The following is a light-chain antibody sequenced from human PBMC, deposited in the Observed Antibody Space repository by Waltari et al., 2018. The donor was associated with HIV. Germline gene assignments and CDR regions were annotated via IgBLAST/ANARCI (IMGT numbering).Light chain of an antibody. CDR3: SSYTSTSTVYV. CDR2: AGS. Sequence: QSALTQPASVSGSPGRSITISCTGTSSDVGGYNSVPWYQLHPGKAPKLIIYAGSNRPSGVSNRFSGSKSDNTASLTISGLQAEDEADYYCSSYTSTSTVYVFGTGTEVTVL. CDR1: SSDVGGYNS. J-gene: IGLJ1*01. V-gene: IGLV2-14*03.